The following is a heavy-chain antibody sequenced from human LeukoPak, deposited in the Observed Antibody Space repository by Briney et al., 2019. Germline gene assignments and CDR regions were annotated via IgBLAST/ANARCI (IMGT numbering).Heavy chain of an antibody. CDR3: AGEGIQLWSRQARDAFDI. V-gene: IGHV3-23*01. CDR1: GFTFSSYA. Sequence: GGSLRLSCAASGFTFSSYAMSWVRQAPGKGLEWVSAISGSGGSTYYADSVKGRFTISRDNSKNTLYLQMNSLRAEDTAVYYCAGEGIQLWSRQARDAFDIWGQGTMVTVSS. J-gene: IGHJ3*02. D-gene: IGHD5-18*01. CDR2: ISGSGGST.